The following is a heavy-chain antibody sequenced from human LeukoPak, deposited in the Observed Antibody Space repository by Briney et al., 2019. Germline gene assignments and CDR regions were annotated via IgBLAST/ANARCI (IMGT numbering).Heavy chain of an antibody. J-gene: IGHJ4*02. CDR3: AKPYRRDEYYFDY. CDR2: ISGSGGST. CDR1: GFTFSSYA. V-gene: IGHV3-23*01. D-gene: IGHD1-26*01. Sequence: GGSLRLSCAASGFTFSSYAMSWVRQAPGNGLEWVSAISGSGGSTYYADSVKGRFTISRDNSKNTLYLQMNSLRAEDTAVYYCAKPYRRDEYYFDYWGQGTLVTVSS.